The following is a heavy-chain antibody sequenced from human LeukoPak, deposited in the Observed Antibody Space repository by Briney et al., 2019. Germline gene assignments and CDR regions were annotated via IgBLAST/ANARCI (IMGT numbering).Heavy chain of an antibody. V-gene: IGHV1-69*13. CDR3: ARRIAAADYYYYMDV. CDR2: IIPIFGTA. CDR1: GYTFTSYD. J-gene: IGHJ6*03. D-gene: IGHD6-13*01. Sequence: ASVKVSCKASGYTFTSYDINWVRQATGQGLEWMGGIIPIFGTANYAQKFQGRVTITADESTSTAYMELSSLRSEDTAVYYCARRIAAADYYYYMDVWGKGTTVTVSS.